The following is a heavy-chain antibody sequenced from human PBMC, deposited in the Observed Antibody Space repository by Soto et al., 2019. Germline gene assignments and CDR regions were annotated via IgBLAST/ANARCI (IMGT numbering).Heavy chain of an antibody. J-gene: IGHJ4*02. D-gene: IGHD2-2*01. V-gene: IGHV4-39*01. CDR2: IYYSGST. CDR1: GGSISSGGYY. CDR3: ARHVPVTGVVVPAAREDYFDY. Sequence: SETLSLTCTVSGGSISSGGYYWSWIHQHPGKGLEWIGYIYYSGSTYYNPSLKSRVTISVDTSKNQFSLKLSSVTAADTAVYYCARHVPVTGVVVPAAREDYFDYWGQGTLVTVSS.